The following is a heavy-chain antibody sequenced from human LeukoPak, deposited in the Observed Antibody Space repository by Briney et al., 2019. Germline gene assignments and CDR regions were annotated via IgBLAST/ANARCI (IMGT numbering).Heavy chain of an antibody. Sequence: AGGSLGLSCAASGFTFSSYVMSWVRQAPGKGLEWVSAISGSGGSTYYADSVKGRFTISRDNSKNTLYLQMNSLRAEDTAVYYCAKGLAGRTYYYYYMDVWGKGTTVTVSS. CDR1: GFTFSSYV. D-gene: IGHD6-19*01. CDR2: ISGSGGST. V-gene: IGHV3-23*01. J-gene: IGHJ6*03. CDR3: AKGLAGRTYYYYYMDV.